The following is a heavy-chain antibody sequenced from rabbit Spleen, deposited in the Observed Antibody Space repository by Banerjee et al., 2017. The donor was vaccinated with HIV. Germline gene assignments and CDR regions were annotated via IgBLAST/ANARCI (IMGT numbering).Heavy chain of an antibody. V-gene: IGHV1S7*01. CDR1: GFAFATYY. J-gene: IGHJ4*01. CDR3: ARDGAGGSYFAL. Sequence: QLKETGGGLVQPGGSLTLSCKASGFAFATYYMSWVRQAPGKGLEWIGYIDPVFGITYYASWVNGRFSISRENAQNTVFLQMTSLTAADTATYFCARDGAGGSYFALWGPGTLVTVS. D-gene: IGHD8-1*01. CDR2: IDPVFGIT.